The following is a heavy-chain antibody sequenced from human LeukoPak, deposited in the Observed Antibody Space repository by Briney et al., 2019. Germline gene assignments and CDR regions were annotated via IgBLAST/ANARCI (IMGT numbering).Heavy chain of an antibody. V-gene: IGHV3-53*04. D-gene: IGHD3-10*01. CDR1: GFTVSSNY. CDR3: ARADVTMVRGVITPDAFDI. J-gene: IGHJ3*02. CDR2: IYSGGST. Sequence: GGSLRLSCAASGFTVSSNYMSWVRQAPGKELEWVSVIYSGGSTYYADSVKGRFTISRHNSKNTLYLQMNSLRAEDTAVYYCARADVTMVRGVITPDAFDIWGQGTMVTVSS.